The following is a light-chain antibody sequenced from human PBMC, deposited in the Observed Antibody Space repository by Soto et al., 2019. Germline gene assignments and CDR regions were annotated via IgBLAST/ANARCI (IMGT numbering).Light chain of an antibody. CDR3: SSYTSSTPVV. V-gene: IGLV2-14*01. CDR2: EVS. Sequence: QSALTQPASVSGSPGQSITISCTGTSSDVGDYNFVSWYQQRPGKVPKLMIYEVSNRPSGVSNRFSGSKSGNMASLTISGLQAEDEADYYCSSYTSSTPVVFGGGTKLTVL. J-gene: IGLJ2*01. CDR1: SSDVGDYNF.